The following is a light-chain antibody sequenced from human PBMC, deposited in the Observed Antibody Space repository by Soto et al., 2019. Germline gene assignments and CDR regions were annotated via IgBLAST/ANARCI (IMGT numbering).Light chain of an antibody. CDR1: QSISSS. J-gene: IGKJ2*01. Sequence: DIQMTHSPSPLSASVGARVTITCRASQSISSSLNWYQQKPGKAPDLLIYAASNLQSGVPSRFSGSGSGTDFTLTISSLQPEDFATYYCQQSYSSPQMYTFGQGTKLEIK. CDR3: QQSYSSPQMYT. CDR2: AAS. V-gene: IGKV1-39*01.